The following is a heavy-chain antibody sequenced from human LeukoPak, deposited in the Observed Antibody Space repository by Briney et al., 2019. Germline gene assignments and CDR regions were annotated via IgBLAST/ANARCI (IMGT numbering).Heavy chain of an antibody. CDR2: LSGSGDNT. CDR1: GFTLSRYG. CDR3: ARDKSKSMGRGVIIKDHSYYYMDV. D-gene: IGHD3-10*01. V-gene: IGHV3-23*01. Sequence: GGSLRLSCAASGFTLSRYGMSWVRQAPGKGLEWVSTLSGSGDNTYYADSVRGRFTISRDNSKNTLYLQMNSLRAEDTAVYYCARDKSKSMGRGVIIKDHSYYYMDVWGKGTTVTISS. J-gene: IGHJ6*03.